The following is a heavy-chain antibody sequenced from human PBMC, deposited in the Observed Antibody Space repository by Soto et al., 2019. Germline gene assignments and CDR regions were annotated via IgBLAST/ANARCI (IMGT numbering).Heavy chain of an antibody. CDR3: ARRGYYYGSGSSDY. CDR2: IYHSGST. D-gene: IGHD3-10*01. Sequence: AETLSLTCAVSGFSISSSNWWSWVRQPPGKGLEWIGEIYHSGSTNYNPSLKSRVTISVDKSKNQFSLKLSSVTAADTAVYYCARRGYYYGSGSSDYWGQGTLVTVSS. J-gene: IGHJ4*02. V-gene: IGHV4-4*02. CDR1: GFSISSSNW.